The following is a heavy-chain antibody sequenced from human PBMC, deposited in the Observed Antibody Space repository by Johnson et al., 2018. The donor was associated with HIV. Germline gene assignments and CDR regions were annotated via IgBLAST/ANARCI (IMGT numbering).Heavy chain of an antibody. V-gene: IGHV3-11*01. CDR2: IRSSGGST. D-gene: IGHD3-16*01. Sequence: VQLVESGGGLVKPGGSPRLSCAASGFTFSDYYMSWIRQAPGKGLEWVSYIRSSGGSTYYADSVKGRFTISRDNSKNTLYLQMNSLRAEDTAVYYCAGGPDAFDIWGQGTLVTVSS. CDR3: AGGPDAFDI. CDR1: GFTFSDYY. J-gene: IGHJ3*02.